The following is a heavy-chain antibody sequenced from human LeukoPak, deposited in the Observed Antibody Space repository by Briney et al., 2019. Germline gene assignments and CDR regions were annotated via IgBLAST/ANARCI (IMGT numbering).Heavy chain of an antibody. CDR2: MNPNSGNT. CDR1: GYTFTSYD. Sequence: GASVKVSCTASGYTFTSYDINWVRQATGQGLEWMGWMNPNSGNTGYAQKFQGRVTVTRNTSISTAYMELSSLRSEDTAVYYCARRPLRYFDWLSAYYFDYWGQGTLVTVST. J-gene: IGHJ4*02. D-gene: IGHD3-9*01. V-gene: IGHV1-8*01. CDR3: ARRPLRYFDWLSAYYFDY.